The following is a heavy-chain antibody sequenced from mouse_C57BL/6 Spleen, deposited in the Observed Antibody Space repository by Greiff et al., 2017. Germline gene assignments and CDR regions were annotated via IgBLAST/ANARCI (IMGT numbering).Heavy chain of an antibody. CDR1: GFSLTSYG. D-gene: IGHD3-3*01. CDR2: IWGVGST. Sequence: VKLMESGPGLVAPSQSLSITCTVSGFSLTSYGVDWVRQSPGKGLEWLGVIWGVGSTNYNSALKSRLSISKDNSKIQVFLKMNSLQTDDTAMYYCASRRAGAMDYWGQGTSVTVSS. J-gene: IGHJ4*01. V-gene: IGHV2-6*01. CDR3: ASRRAGAMDY.